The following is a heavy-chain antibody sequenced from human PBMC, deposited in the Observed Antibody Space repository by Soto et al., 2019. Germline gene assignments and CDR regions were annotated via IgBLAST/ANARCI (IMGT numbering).Heavy chain of an antibody. J-gene: IGHJ5*02. V-gene: IGHV4-4*07. CDR1: GGTISGYY. Sequence: PSETLSLTCSVSGGTISGYYWTGIRRPAGKGLEWIGRIYSRGNTKYNPSLQSRVTMSLDTSNNQFSLRLTSVTAADTAVYYCARGQRFSDWFDPWGQGTLVTVSS. CDR2: IYSRGNT. D-gene: IGHD3-3*01. CDR3: ARGQRFSDWFDP.